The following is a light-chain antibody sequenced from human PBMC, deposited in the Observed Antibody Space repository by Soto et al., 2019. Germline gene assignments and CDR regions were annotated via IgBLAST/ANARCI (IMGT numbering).Light chain of an antibody. CDR1: QSISSW. CDR2: KAS. V-gene: IGKV1-5*03. CDR3: LQYNDNRR. J-gene: IGKJ1*01. Sequence: DIHMTQSPSTLSASVGDRVTITCRASQSISSWLAWYQQKPGQAPKLLIYKASTLQSGVPSRFSASGSGTEFPLAISSLHPDDSATYHGLQYNDNRRFGHLTKV.